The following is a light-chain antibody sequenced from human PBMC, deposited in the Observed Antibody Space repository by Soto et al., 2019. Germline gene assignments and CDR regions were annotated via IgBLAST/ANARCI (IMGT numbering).Light chain of an antibody. CDR2: WAS. Sequence: DIVMTQSPDSLAVSLGERATMHRKSSQTVFYGINKKNYLAWYQHKPGQPPKLLIYWASTRESGVPDRFSGSGSGTDFTLTINSLQAEDVAVYYCQQSYSPPLTFGGGTKVEIK. CDR3: QQSYSPPLT. CDR1: QTVFYGINKKNY. J-gene: IGKJ4*01. V-gene: IGKV4-1*01.